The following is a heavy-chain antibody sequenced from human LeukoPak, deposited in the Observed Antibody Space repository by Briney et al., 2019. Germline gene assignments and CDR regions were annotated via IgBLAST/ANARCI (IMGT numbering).Heavy chain of an antibody. CDR1: GFTFSSYS. CDR2: ISSSGSTI. J-gene: IGHJ4*02. D-gene: IGHD6-19*01. V-gene: IGHV3-48*02. Sequence: GGFLRLSCAASGFTFSSYSMNWVRQAPGKGLEWLSYISSSGSTIYYADSVKGRFTMSRDNAKNSLSLQMSSLRDEDTAVYYCSRVDLSSGADCWGQGTLVTVSS. CDR3: SRVDLSSGADC.